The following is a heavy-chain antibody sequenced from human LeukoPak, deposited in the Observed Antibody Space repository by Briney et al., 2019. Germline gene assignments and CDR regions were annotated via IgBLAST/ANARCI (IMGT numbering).Heavy chain of an antibody. D-gene: IGHD3-10*01. Sequence: NASETLSLTCAVYGGSFSGYYWSWIRQPPGKGLEWIGEINHSGSTNYNPSLKSRVTISVDTSKNQFSLKLSSVTAADTAVYYCARRGWMVRGVIKSGGYIDYWGQGTLVTVSS. CDR2: INHSGST. J-gene: IGHJ4*02. CDR3: ARRGWMVRGVIKSGGYIDY. CDR1: GGSFSGYY. V-gene: IGHV4-34*01.